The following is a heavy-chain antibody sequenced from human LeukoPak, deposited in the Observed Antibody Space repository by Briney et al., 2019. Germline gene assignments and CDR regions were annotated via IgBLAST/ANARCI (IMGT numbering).Heavy chain of an antibody. CDR2: IYYSGST. Sequence: SETLSLTCAVSGGSISSSNWWSWVRQPPGKGLEWIGSIYYSGSTYYNPSLKSRVTISVDTSKNQFSLKLSSVTAADTAVYYCARDAGSGSYEFDYWGQGTLVTVSS. J-gene: IGHJ4*02. V-gene: IGHV4-4*02. CDR1: GGSISSSNW. CDR3: ARDAGSGSYEFDY. D-gene: IGHD3-10*01.